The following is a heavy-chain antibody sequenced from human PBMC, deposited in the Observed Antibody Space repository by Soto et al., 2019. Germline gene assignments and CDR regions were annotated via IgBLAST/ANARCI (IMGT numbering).Heavy chain of an antibody. CDR1: GFIFSNYA. J-gene: IGHJ4*02. CDR2: FTSGGST. V-gene: IGHV3-23*01. Sequence: EVQLLESGGDLVQPGGSLRLSCAASGFIFSNYAMTWVRQAPGKGPEWVSTFTSGGSTYYRDTAKGRFTISRDNSKNTLYLQMNSLRAEDTAVNYCARTDKYISPRSGWANRFAYWGQGTLVTVPS. D-gene: IGHD6-19*01. CDR3: ARTDKYISPRSGWANRFAY.